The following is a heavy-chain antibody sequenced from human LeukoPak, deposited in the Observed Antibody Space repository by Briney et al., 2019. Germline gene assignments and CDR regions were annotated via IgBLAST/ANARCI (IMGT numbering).Heavy chain of an antibody. CDR2: INPDSGGT. CDR1: GYTFTGYY. Sequence: ASVKVSCKASGYTFTGYYMNWVRQAPGHGLEWMGWINPDSGGTNFAENFQGRVTMTRDTSISTAYMELSSLRSDDTAVYYCARGGDGSGSYYNAEGDYWGQGTLVTVSS. D-gene: IGHD3-10*01. J-gene: IGHJ4*02. V-gene: IGHV1-2*02. CDR3: ARGGDGSGSYYNAEGDY.